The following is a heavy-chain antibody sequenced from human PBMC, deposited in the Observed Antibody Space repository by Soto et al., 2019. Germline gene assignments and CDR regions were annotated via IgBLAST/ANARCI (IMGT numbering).Heavy chain of an antibody. Sequence: ASVKVSCKASGGTFSSYAISWVRQAPGQGLEWMGGIIPIFGTANYAQKFQGRVTITADESTSTAYMELSSLRSEDTAVYYRATVTAYYDFWSGYYTRPLDYWGQGTLVTVSS. D-gene: IGHD3-3*01. CDR3: ATVTAYYDFWSGYYTRPLDY. CDR1: GGTFSSYA. J-gene: IGHJ4*02. CDR2: IIPIFGTA. V-gene: IGHV1-69*13.